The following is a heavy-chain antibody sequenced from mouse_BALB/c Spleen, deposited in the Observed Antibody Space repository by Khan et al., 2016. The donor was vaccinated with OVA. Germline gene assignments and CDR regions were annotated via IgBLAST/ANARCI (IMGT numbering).Heavy chain of an antibody. CDR1: GYTFTDIT. Sequence: VQLQESGAELVRPGVSVKISCKGSGYTFTDITLHWVKQSHAMSLEWIGVISTYYGDATYNQKFKDKATMTVDISSSTAYMQLTRLTSEDSAIYYCARRRAGNGIDYWGQGTLVTVSA. CDR2: ISTYYGDA. V-gene: IGHV1S137*01. CDR3: ARRRAGNGIDY. J-gene: IGHJ3*01. D-gene: IGHD2-1*01.